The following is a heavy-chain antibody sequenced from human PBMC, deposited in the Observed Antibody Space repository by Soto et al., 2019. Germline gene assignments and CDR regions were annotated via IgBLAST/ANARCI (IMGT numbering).Heavy chain of an antibody. CDR3: ASGKSPRPGGRTDV. Sequence: EVQLVESGGGLVQPGGSLRLSCAASGFTFSNYWMHWVRQAPGKGLVWVSRINTDGTITHYAASVKGRFTISRDNAKNKLYLLMNSLRTEDTAVFYCASGKSPRPGGRTDVWGKGTTVTVST. CDR1: GFTFSNYW. CDR2: INTDGTIT. D-gene: IGHD3-16*01. J-gene: IGHJ6*04. V-gene: IGHV3-74*01.